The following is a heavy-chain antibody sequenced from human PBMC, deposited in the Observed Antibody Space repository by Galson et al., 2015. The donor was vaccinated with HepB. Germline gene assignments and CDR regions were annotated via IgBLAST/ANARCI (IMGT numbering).Heavy chain of an antibody. J-gene: IGHJ4*02. CDR2: LYSDGTT. V-gene: IGHV3-53*01. CDR1: GFTVSSYY. D-gene: IGHD5-18*01. CDR3: ARLFAAMFDY. Sequence: SLRLSCAASGFTVSSYYMHWVRQAPGKGLEWVSVLYSDGTTYYSDSAKGRFTISRDNSKNTLYLQINSLRAEDTAVYYCARLFAAMFDYWGQGTLVTVSS.